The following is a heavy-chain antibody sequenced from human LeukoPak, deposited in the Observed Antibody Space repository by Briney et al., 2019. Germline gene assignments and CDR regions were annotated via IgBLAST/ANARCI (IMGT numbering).Heavy chain of an antibody. V-gene: IGHV4-59*08. CDR2: IYYSGST. J-gene: IGHJ1*01. CDR3: ARHSKYYYDSSGSYVGYFQH. D-gene: IGHD3-22*01. CDR1: GGSISVYY. Sequence: PSGTPSLTCTVSGGSISVYYWSWIRQPPGKGLEWIGYIYYSGSTNYNPSLKSRVTISVDTSKNQFSLKLSSVTAADTAVYYCARHSKYYYDSSGSYVGYFQHWGQGTLVTVSS.